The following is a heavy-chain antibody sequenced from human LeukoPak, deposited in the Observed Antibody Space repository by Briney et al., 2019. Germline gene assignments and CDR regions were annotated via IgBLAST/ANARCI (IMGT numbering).Heavy chain of an antibody. V-gene: IGHV1-2*04. J-gene: IGHJ4*02. CDR2: INPNSGGT. D-gene: IGHD6-19*01. Sequence: ASVRVSCKASGYTFTDYFIHWVRQAPGQGLEWMGWINPNSGGTNYAQKFQGWVTMTRDTSISTAYMELSRLRSDDTAVYYCARACAGGYSSGWYDGIFDYWGQGTLVTVSS. CDR1: GYTFTDYF. CDR3: ARACAGGYSSGWYDGIFDY.